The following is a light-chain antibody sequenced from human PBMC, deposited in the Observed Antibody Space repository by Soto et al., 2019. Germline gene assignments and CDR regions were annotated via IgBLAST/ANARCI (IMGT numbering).Light chain of an antibody. Sequence: EIVLTQSTATLSLSPGERATLSCRASQSVSSYLAWYQQKPGQPPRLLIYDASKRATGIPARFSGSGSGTDFTLTISSLEPEDFAMYYCQHRNNWRPTFGQGTKVDIK. CDR1: QSVSSY. CDR2: DAS. CDR3: QHRNNWRPT. V-gene: IGKV3-11*01. J-gene: IGKJ1*01.